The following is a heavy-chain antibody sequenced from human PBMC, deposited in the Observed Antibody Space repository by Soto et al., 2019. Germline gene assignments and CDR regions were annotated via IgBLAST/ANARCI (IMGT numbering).Heavy chain of an antibody. CDR2: IWYDGSNK. CDR3: ARDHEFTLDY. Sequence: QVQLVESGGGVVQPGRSLRLSCAASGFSFSSYGMQWVRQAPGKGLEWVAVIWYDGSNKYYADSVKGRFTISRDNSKNTLFLQINSLRAEDTAVYYCARDHEFTLDYWGQGTLVTASS. CDR1: GFSFSSYG. V-gene: IGHV3-33*01. J-gene: IGHJ4*02.